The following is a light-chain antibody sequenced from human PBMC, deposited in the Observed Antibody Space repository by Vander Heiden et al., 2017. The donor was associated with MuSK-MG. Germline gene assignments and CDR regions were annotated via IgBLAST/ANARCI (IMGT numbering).Light chain of an antibody. J-gene: IGKJ1*01. CDR3: LLDGSSAGT. Sequence: EIVLTQSPGTLSLSPGERATLSCRASQSVTSNSLAWYQQKPGQAPRLLIFGASNRATGIPDRFSGSASGTDFTLTVSRLEPEDFAVYYCLLDGSSAGTFGQGTKVEI. CDR1: QSVTSNS. CDR2: GAS. V-gene: IGKV3-20*01.